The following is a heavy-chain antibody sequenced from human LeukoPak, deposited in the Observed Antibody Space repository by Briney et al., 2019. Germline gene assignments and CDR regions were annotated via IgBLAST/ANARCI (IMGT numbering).Heavy chain of an antibody. V-gene: IGHV4-59*12. CDR3: ARGGSIRKGYYYDSSGYFLDY. J-gene: IGHJ4*02. CDR1: GDSISSYY. Sequence: SETLSLTCIVSGDSISSYYWSWIRQPPGKGLEWIGYIYYTGSTNYNPSLKSRITISVDTSKNQFSLKLSSVTAADTAVYYCARGGSIRKGYYYDSSGYFLDYWGQGTLVTVSS. D-gene: IGHD3-22*01. CDR2: IYYTGST.